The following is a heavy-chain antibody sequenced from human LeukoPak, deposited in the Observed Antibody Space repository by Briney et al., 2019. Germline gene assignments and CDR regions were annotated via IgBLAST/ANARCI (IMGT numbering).Heavy chain of an antibody. J-gene: IGHJ4*02. CDR2: IKQDGSEK. V-gene: IGHV3-7*05. Sequence: GGSLRLSCAASGFTFSSYWMSWVRQAPGKGLEWVTNIKQDGSEKYYVDSVKGRFTISRDNAENSLYLQMNSLRAEDTAVYYCARGKYSGGWYAIFDYWGQGALVTVSS. CDR1: GFTFSSYW. CDR3: ARGKYSGGWYAIFDY. D-gene: IGHD6-19*01.